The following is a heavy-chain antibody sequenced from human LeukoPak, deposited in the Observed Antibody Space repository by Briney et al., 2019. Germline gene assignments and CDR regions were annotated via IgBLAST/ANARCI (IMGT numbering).Heavy chain of an antibody. CDR2: ISSSSSYI. J-gene: IGHJ4*02. V-gene: IGHV3-21*04. Sequence: GGSLRLSCAASGFTFSSYSMNWVRQAPGKGLEWVSSISSSSSYIYYADSVKGRFTISRDNAKNSLCLQMNSLRAEDTAVYYCAKSASRYQLLSVGDYWGQGTLVTVSS. CDR3: AKSASRYQLLSVGDY. D-gene: IGHD2-2*01. CDR1: GFTFSSYS.